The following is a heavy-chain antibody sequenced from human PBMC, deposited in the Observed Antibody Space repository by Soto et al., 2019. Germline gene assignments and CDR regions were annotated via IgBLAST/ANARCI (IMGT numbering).Heavy chain of an antibody. CDR2: ISYDGSNK. CDR1: GFTFSSYA. Sequence: GGSLRLSCAASGFTFSSYAMHWVRQAPGKGLEWVAVISYDGSNKYYADSVKGRFTISRGNSKNTLYLQMNSLRAEDTAVYYCARDLMARNYYYGMDVWGQGTTVTVSS. J-gene: IGHJ6*02. V-gene: IGHV3-30-3*01. CDR3: ARDLMARNYYYGMDV.